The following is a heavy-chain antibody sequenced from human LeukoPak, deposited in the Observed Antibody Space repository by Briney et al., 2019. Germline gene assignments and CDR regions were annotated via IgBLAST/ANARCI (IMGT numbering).Heavy chain of an antibody. V-gene: IGHV3-23*01. CDR2: VTGISSNA. J-gene: IGHJ4*02. CDR1: GFNFSNYA. Sequence: GGSLRLSCAASGFNFSNYAMTWVRQAPGKGLERVSAVTGISSNAYYADSVKGRFTISRDNSKNMLYLEMNSLRVEDTAIYYCAKDRSSTTSCSNYWGRGTLVTVSS. CDR3: AKDRSSTTSCSNY. D-gene: IGHD2-2*01.